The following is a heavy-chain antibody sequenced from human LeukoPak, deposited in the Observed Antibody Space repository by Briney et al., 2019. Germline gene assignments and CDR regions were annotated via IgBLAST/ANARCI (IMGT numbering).Heavy chain of an antibody. J-gene: IGHJ4*02. CDR1: GDSVCSGSYY. CDR2: IYNRGST. Sequence: SETLSLTCSVSGDSVCSGSYYWSWIRQPPGKGLEWIGYIYNRGSTNYNPSLKSRVTISVDTSKNQFSLKLSSVTAADAAVYYCARDRRTWGLAGNTVGFDFWGQGTQVIVSS. V-gene: IGHV4-61*01. CDR3: ARDRRTWGLAGNTVGFDF. D-gene: IGHD1-1*01.